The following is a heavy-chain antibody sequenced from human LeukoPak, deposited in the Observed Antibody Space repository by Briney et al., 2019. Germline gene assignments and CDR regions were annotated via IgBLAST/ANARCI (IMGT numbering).Heavy chain of an antibody. V-gene: IGHV1-18*01. CDR3: ATAESIRRAVVTVY. Sequence: ASVKVSCKTSGYTFTNYGITWVRQAPGQGLEWVVWISANNGETNYAQKVQGRVTVTTDTSTSTAYMELRSLRSDDTAVYYCATAESIRRAVVTVYWGQGTLVTVSS. D-gene: IGHD3-22*01. CDR2: ISANNGET. CDR1: GYTFTNYG. J-gene: IGHJ4*02.